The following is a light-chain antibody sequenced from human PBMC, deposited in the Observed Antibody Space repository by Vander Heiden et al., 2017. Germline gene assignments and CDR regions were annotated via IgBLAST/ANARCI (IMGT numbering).Light chain of an antibody. CDR3: QAWDSSIVV. J-gene: IGLJ2*01. CDR2: QDN. V-gene: IGLV3-1*01. CDR1: TLRANY. Sequence: SSELTQPPSLSVSPGQTASITCSGGTLRANYSCWYQQKPGQSPVLVIYQDNKRPSGIPERFSGSNSGDTATLAISGTQAMDEADYYCQAWDSSIVVFGGGTKLTVL.